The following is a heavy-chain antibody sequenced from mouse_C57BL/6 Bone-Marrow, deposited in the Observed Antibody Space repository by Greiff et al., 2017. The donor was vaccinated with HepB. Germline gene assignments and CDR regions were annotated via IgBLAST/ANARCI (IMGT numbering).Heavy chain of an antibody. D-gene: IGHD1-1*01. J-gene: IGHJ4*01. CDR1: GYTFTSYW. Sequence: VQLQQPGAELVRPGSSVKLSCKASGYTFTSYWMHWVKQRPIQGLEWIGNIDPSDSETHYNQKFKDKATLTVDKSSSTAYMQLSSLTSEDSAVYYCARSHYYGNAMDYWGQGTSVTVSS. CDR3: ARSHYYGNAMDY. CDR2: IDPSDSET. V-gene: IGHV1-52*01.